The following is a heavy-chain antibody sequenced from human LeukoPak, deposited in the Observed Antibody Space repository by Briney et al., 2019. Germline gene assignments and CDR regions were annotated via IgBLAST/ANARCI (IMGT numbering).Heavy chain of an antibody. CDR3: AAPLGLAHYASGSSPDFDI. V-gene: IGHV3-15*01. Sequence: GGSLRLSCAASGFTFRNAWMSWVRQAPGKGLEWVGRIKSKTDGGTTDYAAPVKGRFTISRDDSKNTLYLQMNSLKTEDTAVYYCAAPLGLAHYASGSSPDFDIWGQGTMVTVSS. CDR2: IKSKTDGGTT. J-gene: IGHJ3*02. CDR1: GFTFRNAW. D-gene: IGHD3-10*01.